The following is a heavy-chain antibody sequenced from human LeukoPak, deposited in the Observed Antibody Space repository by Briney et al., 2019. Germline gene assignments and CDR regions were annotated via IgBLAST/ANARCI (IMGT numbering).Heavy chain of an antibody. CDR2: INPNSGGT. CDR3: ARVEWQQLAYFDY. J-gene: IGHJ4*02. V-gene: IGHV1-2*02. D-gene: IGHD6-13*01. CDR1: GYTFTGYY. Sequence: VASVKVSCKASGYTFTGYYMHWVRQAPGQGLEWMGWINPNSGGTNYAQKFQGRVTMTRDTSTSTVYMELSSLRSEDTAVYYCARVEWQQLAYFDYWGQGTLVTVSS.